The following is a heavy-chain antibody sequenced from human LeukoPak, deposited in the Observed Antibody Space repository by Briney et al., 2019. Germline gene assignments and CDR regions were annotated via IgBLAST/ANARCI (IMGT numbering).Heavy chain of an antibody. CDR1: VGSISSYY. J-gene: IGHJ6*03. CDR2: IYTSGST. Sequence: ETPSLTCTVSVGSISSYYCRSIRQPPREGLEWIGYIYTSGSTNYNPSLKSRVTISVDTSKNQFSLKLSSVTAADTAVYYCARHGNIVATMSMDVWGKGTTVTVSS. CDR3: ARHGNIVATMSMDV. V-gene: IGHV4-4*09. D-gene: IGHD5-12*01.